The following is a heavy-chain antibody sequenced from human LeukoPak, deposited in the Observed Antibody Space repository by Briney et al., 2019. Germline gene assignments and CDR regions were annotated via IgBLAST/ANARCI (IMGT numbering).Heavy chain of an antibody. CDR1: GYTFTGYY. CDR2: INPNSGGT. CDR3: AAGHPYGMDV. J-gene: IGHJ6*02. V-gene: IGHV1-2*02. Sequence: ASVKVSCKASGYTFTGYYIHWVRQAPGQGLEWMGWINPNSGGTNYAQNFQGRVTMTRDTSISTAYMELSRLRSDDTAVYYCAAGHPYGMDVWGQGTTVTVSS. D-gene: IGHD6-13*01.